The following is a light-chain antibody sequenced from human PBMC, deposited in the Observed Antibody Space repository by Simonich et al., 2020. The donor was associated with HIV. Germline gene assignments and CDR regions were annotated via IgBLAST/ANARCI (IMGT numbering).Light chain of an antibody. CDR3: QQFYSAPLT. J-gene: IGKJ4*01. V-gene: IGKV4-1*01. CDR2: WAS. Sequence: EIGINQSPDSLAVALGERANIKRKSSPRVLYSSHNKNSLAWYQQKPGQPPKLLIYWASTRKSGVPDRFSGSGSGTDFTLTISSLQAEDVAVYYCQQFYSAPLTFGGGTKVEIK. CDR1: PRVLYSSHNKNS.